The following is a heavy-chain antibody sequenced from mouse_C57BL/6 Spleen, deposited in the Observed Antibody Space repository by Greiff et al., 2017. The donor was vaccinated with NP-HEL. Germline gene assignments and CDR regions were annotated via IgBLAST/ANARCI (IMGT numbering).Heavy chain of an antibody. D-gene: IGHD2-1*01. CDR1: GYAFTNYL. V-gene: IGHV1-54*01. J-gene: IGHJ1*03. Sequence: QVQLQQSGAELVRPGTSVKVSCKASGYAFTNYLIEWVKQRPGQGLEWIGVINPGSGGTHYNETFKGKATLTADQSSSTAYMQLSSLTSEDSAVYFCARKVYYGNWYFDVWGTGTTVTVSS. CDR3: ARKVYYGNWYFDV. CDR2: INPGSGGT.